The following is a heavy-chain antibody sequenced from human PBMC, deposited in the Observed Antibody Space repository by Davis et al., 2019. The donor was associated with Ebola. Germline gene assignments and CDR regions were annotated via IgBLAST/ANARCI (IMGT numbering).Heavy chain of an antibody. V-gene: IGHV3-30*02. Sequence: PGGSLRLSCAASAFTFSSYGMHWVRQAPGKGLEWVAVIWYDGSNKYYADSVKGRFSISRDNPKNMLYLQMSSLRAEDTAVYYCVTQLWFGSWGQGTLVTVSS. J-gene: IGHJ4*02. CDR2: IWYDGSNK. D-gene: IGHD3-10*01. CDR3: VTQLWFGS. CDR1: AFTFSSYG.